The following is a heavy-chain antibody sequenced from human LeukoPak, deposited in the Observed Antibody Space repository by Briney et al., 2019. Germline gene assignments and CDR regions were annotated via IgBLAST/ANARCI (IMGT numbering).Heavy chain of an antibody. CDR3: TRVTVATKDY. V-gene: IGHV3-49*04. D-gene: IGHD5-12*01. CDR1: GFTFGDYA. J-gene: IGHJ4*02. Sequence: GGSLRLSCTASGFTFGDYAMNWVRQAPGKGLEWVGFIRSKAYGGTTEYAASVKGRFTISRDDSKSIAYLQMNSLKAEDTAVYYCTRVTVATKDYWGQGTLVTVSS. CDR2: IRSKAYGGTT.